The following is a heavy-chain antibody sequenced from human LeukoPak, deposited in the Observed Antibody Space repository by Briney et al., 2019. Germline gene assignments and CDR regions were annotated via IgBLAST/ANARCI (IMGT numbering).Heavy chain of an antibody. CDR1: GFNFISYA. CDR2: VSGSGGST. CDR3: ARDVYYDSSGYLDFDY. Sequence: GGSLRLSCAASGFNFISYAMSWVRQAPGKGLEWVSGVSGSGGSTYYADSVKGRFTISRDNAKNSLYLQMNSLRAEDTAVYYCARDVYYDSSGYLDFDYWGQGTLVTVSS. D-gene: IGHD3-22*01. J-gene: IGHJ4*02. V-gene: IGHV3-23*01.